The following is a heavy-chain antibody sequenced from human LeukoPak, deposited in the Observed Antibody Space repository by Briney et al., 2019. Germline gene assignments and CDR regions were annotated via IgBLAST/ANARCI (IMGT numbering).Heavy chain of an antibody. CDR3: ARVGSLAARNYYYYMDV. D-gene: IGHD6-6*01. CDR1: GYSISSGYY. J-gene: IGHJ6*03. CDR2: IYHSGST. Sequence: SETLSLTCTVSGYSISSGYYWGWIRQPPGKGLEWIGSIYHSGSTYYNPSLKSRVTISVDTSKNQFSLKLSSVTAADTAVYYCARVGSLAARNYYYYMDVWGKGTTVTVS. V-gene: IGHV4-38-2*02.